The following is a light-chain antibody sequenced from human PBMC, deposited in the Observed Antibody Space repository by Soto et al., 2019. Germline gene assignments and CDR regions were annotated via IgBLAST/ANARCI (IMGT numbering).Light chain of an antibody. CDR3: QQYADWPKT. Sequence: DIQMTQSPSTLPASVGDRVTITCRASQSISNWLAWYQQKPGTAPKVLIYHASNLQSGVPSRFSGSGSGTEFTLTISSLQSEDFAVYFCQQYADWPKTFGQGTKVDIK. CDR1: QSISNW. V-gene: IGKV1-5*01. CDR2: HAS. J-gene: IGKJ1*01.